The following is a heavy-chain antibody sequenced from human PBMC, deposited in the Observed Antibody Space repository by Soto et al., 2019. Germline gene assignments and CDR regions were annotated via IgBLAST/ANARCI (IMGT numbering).Heavy chain of an antibody. CDR3: AIQVFGQAHNRFAP. D-gene: IGHD3-10*01. CDR2: IYYSGST. J-gene: IGHJ5*02. Sequence: SETLSLTCTVSGGSMSSYYWSWIRQPPGKGLEWIGYIYYSGSTNYNPSLKSRVTISVDTSKNQFSLKLSSVTAADTAVYYFAIQVFGQAHNRFAPSAQRTLVPVSS. V-gene: IGHV4-59*08. CDR1: GGSMSSYY.